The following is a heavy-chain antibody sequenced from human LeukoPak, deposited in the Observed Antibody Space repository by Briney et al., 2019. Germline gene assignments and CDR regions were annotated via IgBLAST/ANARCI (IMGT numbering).Heavy chain of an antibody. CDR3: ARDLKYYDSSGFDY. V-gene: IGHV3-21*01. Sequence: GGSLRLSCAASGFTFSSYSMNWVRQAPGKGLEWVSCVSSSSSYIYYTDSVKGRFTISRDNAKNSLTLQMNSLRAEDTAVYYCARDLKYYDSSGFDYWGQGTLVTVSS. D-gene: IGHD3-22*01. CDR2: VSSSSSYI. CDR1: GFTFSSYS. J-gene: IGHJ4*02.